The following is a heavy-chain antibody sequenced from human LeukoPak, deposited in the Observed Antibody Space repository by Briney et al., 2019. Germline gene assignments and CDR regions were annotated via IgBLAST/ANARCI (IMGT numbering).Heavy chain of an antibody. D-gene: IGHD5-24*01. CDR3: ARYLERGYGYYFDY. CDR2: IYYTGST. J-gene: IGHJ4*02. V-gene: IGHV4-59*01. Sequence: SETLSLTCTVSGGSINTYYWSWIRQPPGEGLEWIGYIYYTGSTNYHPSLKSRVTFSVDTSKNQISLKLTSVTAADTAVYYCARYLERGYGYYFDYWGQGTLVTVSS. CDR1: GGSINTYY.